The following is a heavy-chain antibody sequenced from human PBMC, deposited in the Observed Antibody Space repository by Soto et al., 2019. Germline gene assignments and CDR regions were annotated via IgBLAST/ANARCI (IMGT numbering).Heavy chain of an antibody. D-gene: IGHD3-10*01. V-gene: IGHV3-30*18. CDR1: GFTFSSYG. CDR3: AKDEYYYGSGTFDY. Sequence: GRSLRLSCSASGFTFSSYGMHWVRQAPGKGLEWVAVISYDGSNKYYADSVKGRFTISRDNSKNTLYLQMNSLRAEGTAVYYCAKDEYYYGSGTFDYWGQGTLVTVSS. CDR2: ISYDGSNK. J-gene: IGHJ4*02.